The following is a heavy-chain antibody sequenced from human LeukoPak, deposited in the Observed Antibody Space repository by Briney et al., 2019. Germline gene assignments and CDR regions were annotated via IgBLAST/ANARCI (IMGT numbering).Heavy chain of an antibody. CDR3: AKERPLLGSPIDY. Sequence: QTGGSLRLSCAASGFTFSSYAMHWVRQAPGKGLEWVAVISYDGSNKYYADSVKGRFTISRDNSKNTLYLQMNSLRAEDTAVYYCAKERPLLGSPIDYWGQGTLVTVSS. D-gene: IGHD2-21*01. CDR2: ISYDGSNK. J-gene: IGHJ4*02. V-gene: IGHV3-30-3*01. CDR1: GFTFSSYA.